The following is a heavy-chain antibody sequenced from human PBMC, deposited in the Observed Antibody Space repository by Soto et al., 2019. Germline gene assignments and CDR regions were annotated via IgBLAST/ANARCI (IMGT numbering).Heavy chain of an antibody. V-gene: IGHV3-30*18. CDR1: GFTFSSYG. D-gene: IGHD2-15*01. J-gene: IGHJ6*02. Sequence: GGSLRLSCAASGFTFSSYGMHWVRQAPGKGLEWVAVISYDGSNKYYADSVKGRFTISRDNSKNTLYLQMNSLRAEDTAVYYCAKDGHYSGYYGMDVWGQGTTVTVSS. CDR2: ISYDGSNK. CDR3: AKDGHYSGYYGMDV.